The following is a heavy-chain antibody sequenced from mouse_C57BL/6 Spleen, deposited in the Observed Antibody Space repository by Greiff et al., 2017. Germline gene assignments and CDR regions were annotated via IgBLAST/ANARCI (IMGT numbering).Heavy chain of an antibody. CDR3: ARYSDGYYVEFDY. V-gene: IGHV1-64*01. J-gene: IGHJ2*01. Sequence: QVQLQQSGAELVKPGASVKLSCKASGYTFTSYWMHWVKQRPGQGLEWIGMIHPNSGSTNYNEKFKSKATLTVDKSSSTAYMQLSSLTSEDSAVYYCARYSDGYYVEFDYWGQGTTLTVSS. D-gene: IGHD2-3*01. CDR1: GYTFTSYW. CDR2: IHPNSGST.